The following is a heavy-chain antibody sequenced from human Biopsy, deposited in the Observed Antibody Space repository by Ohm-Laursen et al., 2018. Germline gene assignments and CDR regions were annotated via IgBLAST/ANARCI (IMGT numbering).Heavy chain of an antibody. CDR2: IWYDGTNE. CDR1: GFTFGHYA. V-gene: IGHV3-33*04. CDR3: ARGLSSGWYGYFDV. Sequence: SLRLSCTASGFTFGHYAMHWVRQTPGKGLEWISLIWYDGTNEDYADSVKGRFTISRGNSKNTLYLQINTLTLEDTAFYYCARGLSSGWYGYFDVWGRGTLVTVSS. D-gene: IGHD6-19*01. J-gene: IGHJ2*01.